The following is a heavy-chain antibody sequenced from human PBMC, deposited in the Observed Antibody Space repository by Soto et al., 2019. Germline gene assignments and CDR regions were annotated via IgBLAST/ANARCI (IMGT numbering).Heavy chain of an antibody. CDR2: ISGSGGST. CDR3: AKAGGYSYGLDY. CDR1: GFTFSIYA. V-gene: IGHV3-23*01. Sequence: GGSLRLSCAASGFTFSIYAMSWFRQAPGKGLEWVSAISGSGGSTYYADSVKGRFTISRDNSKNTLYLQMNSLRAEDTAVYYCAKAGGYSYGLDYWGQGTLVTVSS. D-gene: IGHD5-18*01. J-gene: IGHJ4*02.